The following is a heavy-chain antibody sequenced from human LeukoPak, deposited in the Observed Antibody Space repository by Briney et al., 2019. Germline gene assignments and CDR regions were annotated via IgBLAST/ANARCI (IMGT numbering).Heavy chain of an antibody. Sequence: SETLSLTCAVYGGSFSGYNWSWIRQPPGKGLEWIGEINHSGSTNYNPSLKSRVTISVDTSKNQFSLKLSSVTAADTAVYYCARARPLEWELHGPYYYYYGMDVWGQGTTVTVSS. CDR1: GGSFSGYN. CDR3: ARARPLEWELHGPYYYYYGMDV. CDR2: INHSGST. J-gene: IGHJ6*02. V-gene: IGHV4-34*01. D-gene: IGHD1-26*01.